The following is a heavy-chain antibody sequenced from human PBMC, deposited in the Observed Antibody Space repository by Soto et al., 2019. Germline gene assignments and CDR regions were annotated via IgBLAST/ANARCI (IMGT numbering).Heavy chain of an antibody. J-gene: IGHJ5*02. CDR1: GFTFSSYS. D-gene: IGHD3-3*01. CDR3: ASRLRDYDFWSGPTEFDP. CDR2: ISSSSSYI. Sequence: RISCAASGFTFSSYSMTWVRKTPGKGLEWVSSISSSSSYIYYADSVKGRFTISRDNAKNSLYLQMNSLRAEDTAVYYCASRLRDYDFWSGPTEFDPWGQGTLVTVSS. V-gene: IGHV3-21*01.